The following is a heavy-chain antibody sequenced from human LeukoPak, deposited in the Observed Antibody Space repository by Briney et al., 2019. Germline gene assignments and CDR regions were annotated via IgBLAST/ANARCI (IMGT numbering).Heavy chain of an antibody. CDR2: ISGSGGGT. V-gene: IGHV3-23*01. J-gene: IGHJ4*02. D-gene: IGHD3-10*01. CDR3: EKTPDYYGSGSSSYIDC. CDR1: GFTFSSYA. Sequence: GGSLRLSCAASGFTFSSYAMSWVRQAPGKGLEWVSAISGSGGGTYYADSVKGRFTISRDNSRDTVYLQMNSLRAEDTALYFCEKTPDYYGSGSSSYIDCWGQGTLVSVSS.